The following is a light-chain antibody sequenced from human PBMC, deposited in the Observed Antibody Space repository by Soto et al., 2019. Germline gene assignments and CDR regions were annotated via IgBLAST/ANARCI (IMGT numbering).Light chain of an antibody. CDR1: QSISSW. J-gene: IGKJ1*01. Sequence: DILMTQSPSTLSASVGDRVTITCRASQSISSWLAWYQQKPGKAPKLLIYDASSLESGVPSRFSGSGSGTEFTLTISSLQPDDFATYYCQQYNSYSWTFAQGTKVDIK. V-gene: IGKV1-5*01. CDR2: DAS. CDR3: QQYNSYSWT.